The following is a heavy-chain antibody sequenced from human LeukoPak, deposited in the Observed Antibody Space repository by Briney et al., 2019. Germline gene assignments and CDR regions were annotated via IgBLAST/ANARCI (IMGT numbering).Heavy chain of an antibody. CDR1: GFTFCGDG. CDR2: IAYDGSRA. Sequence: GRSLRPSCARSGFTFCGDGTHWFRPTPGKGREWVAVIAYDGSRAFYADSVKGRFTISRDNSKNTMSVQMDDLRAEDTAVYYCTRYNNDHFDYWGQGTLVTVSS. V-gene: IGHV3-33*01. J-gene: IGHJ4*02. CDR3: TRYNNDHFDY. D-gene: IGHD1-14*01.